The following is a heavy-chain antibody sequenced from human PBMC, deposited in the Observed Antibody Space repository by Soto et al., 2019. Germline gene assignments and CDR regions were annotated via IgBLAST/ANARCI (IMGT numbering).Heavy chain of an antibody. J-gene: IGHJ3*02. CDR1: GYSFTTYW. CDR3: ARLPAATHHDAFDI. V-gene: IGHV5-51*01. D-gene: IGHD6-25*01. CDR2: IYPDDSDS. Sequence: GESLKISCRASGYSFTTYWIGWVRQMPGKGLEWMGIIYPDDSDSRYSPSFQGQVTISADKSISTAYLQWTSLKASDTAMYYCARLPAATHHDAFDIWGQGTMVTVSS.